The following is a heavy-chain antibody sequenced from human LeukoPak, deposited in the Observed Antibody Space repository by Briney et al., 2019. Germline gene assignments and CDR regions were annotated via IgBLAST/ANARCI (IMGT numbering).Heavy chain of an antibody. V-gene: IGHV1-2*02. J-gene: IGHJ4*02. CDR1: GYTFTGYY. D-gene: IGHD6-19*01. CDR2: INPNSGGT. Sequence: ASVKVSCKASGYTFTGYYMYWVRQAPGQGLEWMGWINPNSGGTNYAQRFQGRVTMTRDTSISTAYMELSRLRSDDTAVYYCARNHGKQWPKGDYWGQGTLVTVSS. CDR3: ARNHGKQWPKGDY.